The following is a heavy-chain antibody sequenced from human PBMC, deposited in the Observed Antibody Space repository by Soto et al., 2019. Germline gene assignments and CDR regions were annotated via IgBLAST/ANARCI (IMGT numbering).Heavy chain of an antibody. D-gene: IGHD6-13*01. Sequence: GGSMRLSCTASGFTFGDYAMSWFRQAPGKGLEWVGFIRSKAYGGTTEYAASVKGRFTISRDDSKSIAYLQMNSLKTEDTAVYYCTRDKQQLVDYYYGMDVWGQGTTVTVSS. V-gene: IGHV3-49*03. CDR2: IRSKAYGGTT. CDR1: GFTFGDYA. CDR3: TRDKQQLVDYYYGMDV. J-gene: IGHJ6*02.